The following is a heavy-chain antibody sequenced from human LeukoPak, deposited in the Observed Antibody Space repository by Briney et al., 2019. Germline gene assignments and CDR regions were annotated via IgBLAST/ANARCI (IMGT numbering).Heavy chain of an antibody. CDR3: AKEGAYPIITYDS. J-gene: IGHJ5*01. V-gene: IGHV3-7*01. Sequence: GRSLRLSCAASGFTFSRFWMNWVRQAPGKGLEWVANIKGDGTEKYYVDSVKGRFSISRDNAKNSLYLQMDSLRAEDTAVYYCAKEGAYPIITYDSWGQGDLVTVSS. CDR2: IKGDGTEK. CDR1: GFTFSRFW. D-gene: IGHD3-10*01.